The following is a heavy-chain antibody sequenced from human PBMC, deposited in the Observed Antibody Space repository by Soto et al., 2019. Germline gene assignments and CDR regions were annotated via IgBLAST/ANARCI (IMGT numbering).Heavy chain of an antibody. CDR3: AREGYDFGSGYYSWFDP. V-gene: IGHV4-30-4*01. Sequence: PSETLSLTXTVSGGSISSGDYYWSWIRQPPGKGLEWIGYIYYSGSTYYNPSLKSRVTISVDTSKNQFSLKLSSVTAADTAVYYCAREGYDFGSGYYSWFDPWGQGTLVTVSS. CDR2: IYYSGST. J-gene: IGHJ5*02. CDR1: GGSISSGDYY. D-gene: IGHD3-3*01.